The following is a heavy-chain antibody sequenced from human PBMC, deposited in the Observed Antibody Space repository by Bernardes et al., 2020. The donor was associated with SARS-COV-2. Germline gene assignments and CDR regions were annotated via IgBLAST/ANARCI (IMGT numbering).Heavy chain of an antibody. Sequence: ASVKVSCKASGYSFTSYDINWVRRATGQGLEWMGWMNPNSGNTGSAQKFKGRVTMTRNTSVRTAYMELSSLTSEDTAVYYCARGGDYSDTSGPNDYWGQGTLVTVSS. CDR1: GYSFTSYD. CDR3: ARGGDYSDTSGPNDY. CDR2: MNPNSGNT. J-gene: IGHJ4*02. V-gene: IGHV1-8*01. D-gene: IGHD3-22*01.